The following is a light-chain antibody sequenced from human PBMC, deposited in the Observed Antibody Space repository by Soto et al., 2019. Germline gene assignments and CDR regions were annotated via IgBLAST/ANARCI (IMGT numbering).Light chain of an antibody. Sequence: DIQMTQSPSSLSASVGDRVTITCRPSQSISSYLNWYQQKPGKAPKCLISAASSLQSGVPSRFSGSGSGTEFTLTISSQQPEDFATYYCQQSYSTPFTFGPGTKVDIK. J-gene: IGKJ3*01. V-gene: IGKV1-39*01. CDR3: QQSYSTPFT. CDR1: QSISSY. CDR2: AAS.